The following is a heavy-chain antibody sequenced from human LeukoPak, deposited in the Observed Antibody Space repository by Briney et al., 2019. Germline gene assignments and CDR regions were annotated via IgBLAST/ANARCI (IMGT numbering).Heavy chain of an antibody. Sequence: GASVKVSCKASGYTFTGYYMHWVRQAPGLGLEWMGWINPNSGDTNYAQKFQGRVTMTRDTSINTAYMELSRLTSDDTAVYYCARDRCSGGSCYPDWFDPWGQGTLVTVSS. J-gene: IGHJ5*02. CDR1: GYTFTGYY. CDR2: INPNSGDT. CDR3: ARDRCSGGSCYPDWFDP. D-gene: IGHD2-15*01. V-gene: IGHV1-2*02.